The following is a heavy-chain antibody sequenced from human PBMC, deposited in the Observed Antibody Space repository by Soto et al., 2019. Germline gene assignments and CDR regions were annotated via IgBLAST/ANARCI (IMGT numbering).Heavy chain of an antibody. V-gene: IGHV4-61*01. D-gene: IGHD3-10*01. CDR2: IFYSGNT. CDR3: ARTLYYYGSGRYFDH. J-gene: IGHJ4*02. CDR1: GGSVSNDRYF. Sequence: QVQLQESGPGLVKPSETLSLTCTVSGGSVSNDRYFWSWIRQPPGKGLEWIGYIFYSGNTKYNPSLDSPGTISVDTSKNQFSLNLNSVTAADTAVYFCARTLYYYGSGRYFDHWGQGTLVTVSS.